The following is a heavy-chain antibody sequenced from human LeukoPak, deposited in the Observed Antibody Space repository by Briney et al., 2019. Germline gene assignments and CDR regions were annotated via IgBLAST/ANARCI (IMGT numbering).Heavy chain of an antibody. J-gene: IGHJ4*02. Sequence: GESLKISCKGSGYSFTSYWIGGVRQMPGKGLEWMGIIYPGDSDSRYSPSFQGQVTISADKSISTAYLQWSSLKASDTAMYYCARHFIQGGSGSYFRGIDYRGQGTLVTVSS. CDR3: ARHFIQGGSGSYFRGIDY. V-gene: IGHV5-51*01. CDR1: GYSFTSYW. D-gene: IGHD3-10*01. CDR2: IYPGDSDS.